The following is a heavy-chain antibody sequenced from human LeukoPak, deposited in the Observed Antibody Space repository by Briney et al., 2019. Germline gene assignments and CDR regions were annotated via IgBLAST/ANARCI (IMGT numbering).Heavy chain of an antibody. CDR3: ARDLYEYTFDY. D-gene: IGHD3-16*01. J-gene: IGHJ4*02. CDR1: GGSISSYY. V-gene: IGHV4-59*01. Sequence: PSETLSLTCTVSGGSISSYYWSWIRQPPGKGLEWIGYIYYSGSTNYNPSLKSRVTISVDTSKNQFSLKLSSVTAADTAVYYCARDLYEYTFDYWGQGTLVTVSS. CDR2: IYYSGST.